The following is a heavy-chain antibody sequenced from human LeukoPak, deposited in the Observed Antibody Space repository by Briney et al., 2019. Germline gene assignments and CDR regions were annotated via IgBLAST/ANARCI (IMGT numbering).Heavy chain of an antibody. CDR3: ARGGFGWFGELSVTWFDP. J-gene: IGHJ5*02. V-gene: IGHV4-34*01. D-gene: IGHD3-10*01. CDR2: INHSGST. CDR1: GGSFSGYY. Sequence: SETLSLTCAVYGGSFSGYYWSWIRQPPGKGLGWIGEINHSGSTNYNPSLKSRVTISVDTSKNQFSLKLSSVTAADTAVYYCARGGFGWFGELSVTWFDPWGQGTLVTVSS.